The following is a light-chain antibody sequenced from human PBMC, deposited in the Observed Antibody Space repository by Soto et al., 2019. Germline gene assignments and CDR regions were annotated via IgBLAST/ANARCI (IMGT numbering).Light chain of an antibody. CDR3: CSYARNYNLI. CDR2: DVN. J-gene: IGLJ2*01. CDR1: SSDVGGYNY. V-gene: IGLV2-11*01. Sequence: QSALTQSRSVSGSPGQSVTISCTGTSSDVGGYNYVSWYQQHPGKAPKLMIYDVNKRPSGVPDRFSGSKSGNTASLTISGLQAEDEADYYCCSYARNYNLIFGGGTKLTVL.